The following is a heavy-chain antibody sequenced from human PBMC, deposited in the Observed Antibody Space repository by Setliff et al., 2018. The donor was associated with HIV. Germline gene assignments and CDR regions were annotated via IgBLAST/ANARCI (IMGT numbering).Heavy chain of an antibody. D-gene: IGHD5-12*01. Sequence: ASVKVSCKASGYTFTGYFIHWVRQAPGQGLEWVGRINPNSGGSTSYAQKFQGRVTMTRDTSTSTVYMELSSLRSEDTAVYYCARGALVATIDYFDYWGQGTLVTVSS. V-gene: IGHV1-46*01. CDR3: ARGALVATIDYFDY. CDR2: INPNSGGST. J-gene: IGHJ4*02. CDR1: GYTFTGYF.